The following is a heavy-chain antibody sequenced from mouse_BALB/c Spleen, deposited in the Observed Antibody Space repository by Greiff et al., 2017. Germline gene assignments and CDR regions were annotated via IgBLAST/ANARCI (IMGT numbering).Heavy chain of an antibody. CDR1: GYTFTSYY. CDR3: TRERHGGYYAMDY. Sequence: QVQLQQPGAELVKPGASVKLSCKASGYTFTSYYMYWVKQRPGQGLEWIGGINPSNGGTNFNEKFKRKATLTVDKSSSTAYMQLSSLTSEDSAVYYCTRERHGGYYAMDYWGQGTSVTVSS. J-gene: IGHJ4*01. CDR2: INPSNGGT. D-gene: IGHD1-1*02. V-gene: IGHV1S81*02.